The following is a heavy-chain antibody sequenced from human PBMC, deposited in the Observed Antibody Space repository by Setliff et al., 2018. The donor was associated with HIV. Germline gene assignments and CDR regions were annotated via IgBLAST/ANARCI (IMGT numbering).Heavy chain of an antibody. CDR1: GYMFTDYY. CDR3: AREHYDLLSGSTDY. J-gene: IGHJ4*02. Sequence: GASVKVSCKASGYMFTDYYIHWVRQAPGQGLEWMGRINPNSGGTNYAQKFQGRVTMTRDTSISTAYMELSRLRSDDTAVYYCAREHYDLLSGSTDYWGQGTPVTV. V-gene: IGHV1-2*06. CDR2: INPNSGGT. D-gene: IGHD3-22*01.